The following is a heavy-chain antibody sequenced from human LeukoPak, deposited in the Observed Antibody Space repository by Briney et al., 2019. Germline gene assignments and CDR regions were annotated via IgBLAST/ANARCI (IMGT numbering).Heavy chain of an antibody. CDR3: ARVTTVTTSFHFDY. D-gene: IGHD4-17*01. J-gene: IGHJ4*02. CDR1: GGSISSGGYY. V-gene: IGHV4-30-4*01. Sequence: PSETLSLTCTVSGGSISSGGYYWSWIRQPPGEGLEWIGYIYYSGSTYYHPSLKSRVTISLDTSKNQFSLKQSSVTAADTAVYYCARVTTVTTSFHFDYWGQGTLVTVSS. CDR2: IYYSGST.